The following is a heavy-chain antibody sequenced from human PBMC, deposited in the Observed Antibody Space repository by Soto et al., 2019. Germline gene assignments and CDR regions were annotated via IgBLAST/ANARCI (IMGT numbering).Heavy chain of an antibody. D-gene: IGHD6-19*01. CDR1: GDSVSSNSAA. CDR2: TFYRSKWYN. Sequence: SQTLSLTCAISGDSVSSNSAAGDWIRRSPSRGLEWLGRTFYRSKWYNGYAVSVQSRIIISADTSKNQFSQQLNSVTPEGAAVYYCARSITLAGLYAYYGMDAWGQGTTVNVSS. V-gene: IGHV6-1*01. CDR3: ARSITLAGLYAYYGMDA. J-gene: IGHJ6*02.